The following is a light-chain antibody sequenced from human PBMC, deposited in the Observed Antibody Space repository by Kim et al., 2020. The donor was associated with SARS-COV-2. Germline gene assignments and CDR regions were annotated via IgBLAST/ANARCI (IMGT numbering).Light chain of an antibody. Sequence: SASVGDKVTITSRASQGISNYLAWYQQKPGKVPKLLIYAASTLQSGVPSRFSGSGSGTDFTLTISSLQPEDVATYYCQKYNSARTFGPGTKVDIK. CDR1: QGISNY. CDR3: QKYNSART. CDR2: AAS. J-gene: IGKJ3*01. V-gene: IGKV1-27*01.